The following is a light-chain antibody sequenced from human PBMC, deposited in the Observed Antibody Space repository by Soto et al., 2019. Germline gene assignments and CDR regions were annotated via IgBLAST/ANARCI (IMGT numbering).Light chain of an antibody. Sequence: QSALTQPASVSGTTEQSITISCTGTSSDVGGYNYVSWYQQHPGKAPKLMIYEVSNRPSGVSNRFSGSKSGNTASLTISGLQAEDEADYYCSSYTSSSTRVFGGGTKLTVL. J-gene: IGLJ3*02. CDR2: EVS. CDR3: SSYTSSSTRV. V-gene: IGLV2-14*01. CDR1: SSDVGGYNY.